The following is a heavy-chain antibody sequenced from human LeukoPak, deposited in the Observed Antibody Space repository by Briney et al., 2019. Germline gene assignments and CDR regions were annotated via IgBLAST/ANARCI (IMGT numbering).Heavy chain of an antibody. CDR3: AKEIGSSRPFDY. V-gene: IGHV3-23*01. CDR2: ISVSGTYT. CDR1: GFTFSSYA. Sequence: GGSLRLSCAASGFTFSSYAMSWVRRAPGKGLEWVSSISVSGTYTYYADSVKGRFTISRDNSKNTLYLQMNSLRAEDTAVYYCAKEIGSSRPFDYWGQGTLVTVSS. D-gene: IGHD2-2*01. J-gene: IGHJ4*02.